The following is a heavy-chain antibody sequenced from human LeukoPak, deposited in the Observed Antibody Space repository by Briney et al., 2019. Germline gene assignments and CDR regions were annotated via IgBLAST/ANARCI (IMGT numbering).Heavy chain of an antibody. V-gene: IGHV4-4*09. J-gene: IGHJ4*02. CDR1: GASIGGFY. CDR2: IYTTGST. D-gene: IGHD3-3*01. CDR3: ARQGSGYYTDFYFDS. Sequence: SETLSLTCTVSGASIGGFYWSWIRQSPGKRLEWIGYIYTTGSTIYNPSLKSRVTMSVDKSKKEFSLRLSSVTAADTAVYYCARQGSGYYTDFYFDSWGRGARVTVPS.